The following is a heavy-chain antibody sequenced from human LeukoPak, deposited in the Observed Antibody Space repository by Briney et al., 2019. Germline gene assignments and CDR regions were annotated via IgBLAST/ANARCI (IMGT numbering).Heavy chain of an antibody. CDR3: QGGRF. D-gene: IGHD1-26*01. CDR1: GFTFTNAW. Sequence: AGGSLRLSCSASGFTFTNAWMSWVRQAPGKGLEWVGRIKSKTDGGTTDYAAPVKGRFSISRDDSKNTLYLQMNSLKSEDTDVYYCQGGRFWGQGTLVTVSS. CDR2: IKSKTDGGTT. J-gene: IGHJ4*02. V-gene: IGHV3-15*01.